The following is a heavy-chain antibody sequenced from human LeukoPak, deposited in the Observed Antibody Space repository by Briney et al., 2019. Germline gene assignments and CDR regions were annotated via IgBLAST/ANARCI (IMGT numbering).Heavy chain of an antibody. J-gene: IGHJ4*02. CDR3: ARDRTEYYYDSSGYGPFDY. V-gene: IGHV1-69*01. D-gene: IGHD3-22*01. Sequence: SVTVSCKSSGDTFTIYAISWVRQAPGQGLEWMGGIIPIFGTANYAQKFQGRVTITADESTSTAYMELSSLRSEDTAVYYCARDRTEYYYDSSGYGPFDYWGQGTLVTVSS. CDR1: GDTFTIYA. CDR2: IIPIFGTA.